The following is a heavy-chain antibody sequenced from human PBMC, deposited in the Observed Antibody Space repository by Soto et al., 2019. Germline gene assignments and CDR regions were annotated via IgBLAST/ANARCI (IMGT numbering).Heavy chain of an antibody. CDR3: ARDMPVGVDV. D-gene: IGHD2-2*01. V-gene: IGHV3-66*01. J-gene: IGHJ6*02. CDR1: GFSVSYTY. CDR2: FYDGDAE. Sequence: DVQLVESGGGLVQPGGSLRLSCVVSGFSVSYTYMSWARQAPGKGLEWVSVFYDGDAEYYADSVKGRFTISRDKSKNTLYLQMNSLRAEDTAVYYCARDMPVGVDVWGQGTTVTVSS.